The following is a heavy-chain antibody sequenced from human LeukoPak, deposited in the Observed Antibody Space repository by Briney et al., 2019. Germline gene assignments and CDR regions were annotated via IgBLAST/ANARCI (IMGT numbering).Heavy chain of an antibody. D-gene: IGHD2-21*01. CDR2: ISAYNGNT. Sequence: ASVKVSCKASGYTFTSYGISWVRQAPGQGLEWMGWISAYNGNTNYAQKLQGRVTMTTDTSTSTAYMELRSLRSDDTAVYYCLIPPYYYYYMDVWGKGTTVTVSS. CDR3: LIPPYYYYYMDV. J-gene: IGHJ6*03. CDR1: GYTFTSYG. V-gene: IGHV1-18*01.